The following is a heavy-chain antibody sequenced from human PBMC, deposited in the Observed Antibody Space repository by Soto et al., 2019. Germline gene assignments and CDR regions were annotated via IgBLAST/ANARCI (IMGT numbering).Heavy chain of an antibody. CDR2: ISALNGTT. CDR1: GDTSTRYG. J-gene: IGHJ4*02. Sequence: GASVKVSCTASGDTSTRYGSSWLRQAPGQGLEWMGWISALNGTTNYAQKLQGRVTITADTSTSTAYMELSSLRSEDTAVYYGARAVKLPDTCFDDWGQGSLVTV. CDR3: ARAVKLPDTCFDD. D-gene: IGHD1-26*01. V-gene: IGHV1-18*01.